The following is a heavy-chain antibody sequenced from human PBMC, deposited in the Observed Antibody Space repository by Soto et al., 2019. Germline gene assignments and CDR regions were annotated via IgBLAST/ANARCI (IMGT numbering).Heavy chain of an antibody. CDR3: VRESSSQNRSLDY. D-gene: IGHD6-6*01. CDR2: ISSDGSTT. CDR1: GFTFSSYW. V-gene: IGHV3-74*01. J-gene: IGHJ4*02. Sequence: GSLRLSCAASGFTFSSYWMHWVRQASGKGLVWVSRISSDGSTTNYADSVKGRFTTSRDNAKNTLYLEMNSLRAEDTSVYYCVRESSSQNRSLDYWGQGA.